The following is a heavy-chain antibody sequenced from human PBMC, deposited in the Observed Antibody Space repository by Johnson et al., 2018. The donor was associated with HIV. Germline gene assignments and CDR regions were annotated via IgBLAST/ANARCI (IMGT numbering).Heavy chain of an antibody. CDR2: INWNGGST. V-gene: IGHV3-20*04. D-gene: IGHD1-26*01. J-gene: IGHJ3*02. CDR1: GFTVSSNY. CDR3: ARGGMRGELGAFDI. Sequence: EVQLVESGGGVVQPGRSLRLSCAASGFTVSSNYMSWVRQAPGKGLEWVSGINWNGGSTGYGDSVKGRFTIFRDNAKNSLYLQMNGLRAEDTALYYCARGGMRGELGAFDIWGQGTMVTVSS.